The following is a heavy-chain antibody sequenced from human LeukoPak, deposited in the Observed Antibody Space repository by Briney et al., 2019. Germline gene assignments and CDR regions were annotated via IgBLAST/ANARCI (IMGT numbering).Heavy chain of an antibody. Sequence: PGGSLRLSCTASGFTFSHFSMNWVRLAPGKGLQWVSFISGSSKTIYYGDSVKGRFTISRDNAKNSLYLQMNGLRDEDAALYFRARDSGNYIDYWGQGTQVVVSS. D-gene: IGHD2/OR15-2a*01. CDR1: GFTFSHFS. V-gene: IGHV3-48*02. CDR2: ISGSSKTI. J-gene: IGHJ4*01. CDR3: ARDSGNYIDY.